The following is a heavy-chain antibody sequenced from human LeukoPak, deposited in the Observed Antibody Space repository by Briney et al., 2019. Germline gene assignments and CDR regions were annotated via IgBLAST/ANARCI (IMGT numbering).Heavy chain of an antibody. J-gene: IGHJ3*02. CDR2: IIAAGDT. D-gene: IGHD1-26*01. CDR1: GFTFSDYD. Sequence: GGSLRLSCAASGFTFSDYDMHWVRQATGKGLEWVSGIIAAGDTYYAESVKGRSTISRGNAKNSLYLQMNSLRAGDTAVYYCAREFLSGDAFDIWGQGTMVTVSS. V-gene: IGHV3-13*01. CDR3: AREFLSGDAFDI.